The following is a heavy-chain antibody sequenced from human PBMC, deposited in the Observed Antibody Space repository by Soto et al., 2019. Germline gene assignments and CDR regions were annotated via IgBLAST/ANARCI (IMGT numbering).Heavy chain of an antibody. CDR2: ISYDGSNK. J-gene: IGHJ6*02. Sequence: PGGSLRLSCAASGFTFSSYGMHWVHQAPGKGLEWVAVISYDGSNKYYADSVKGRFTISRDNSKNTLYLQMNSLRAEDTAVYYCARGYSYGHSFDYYYYGMDVWGQGTTVTVSS. CDR1: GFTFSSYG. V-gene: IGHV3-30*03. CDR3: ARGYSYGHSFDYYYYGMDV. D-gene: IGHD5-18*01.